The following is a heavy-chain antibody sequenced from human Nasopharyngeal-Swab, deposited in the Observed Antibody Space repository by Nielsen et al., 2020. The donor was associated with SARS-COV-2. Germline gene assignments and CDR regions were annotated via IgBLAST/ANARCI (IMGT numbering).Heavy chain of an antibody. J-gene: IGHJ6*01. V-gene: IGHV4-4*07. CDR3: ARSGTTKYGLDV. Sequence: SETLSLTCRVSGGSISGYFLSWIRQPAGEGLEWIGRVYTSGSTNYNPSLKSRVTISIDMSKNQFSLELRSVTAADTAFYYCARSGTTKYGLDVWGQGTTVIVSS. D-gene: IGHD1-1*01. CDR1: GGSISGYF. CDR2: VYTSGST.